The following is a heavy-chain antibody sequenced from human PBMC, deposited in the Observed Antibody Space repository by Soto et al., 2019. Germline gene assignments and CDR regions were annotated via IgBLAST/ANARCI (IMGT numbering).Heavy chain of an antibody. CDR1: GFTFSSYG. CDR2: MSFDGSNK. D-gene: IGHD1-20*01. V-gene: IGHV3-30*18. CDR3: AKAINNWNDEGSFDY. J-gene: IGHJ4*02. Sequence: QVQLVESGGGVVQPGRSLRLSCAASGFTFSSYGMHWVRQAPGKGLEWVTVMSFDGSNKYYADSVKGRFTISRDNSKNTPYLQMNSLRAEDTAVYYCAKAINNWNDEGSFDYWGQGTLVTVSS.